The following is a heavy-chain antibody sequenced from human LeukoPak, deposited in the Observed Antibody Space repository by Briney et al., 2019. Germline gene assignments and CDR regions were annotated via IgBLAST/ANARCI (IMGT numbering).Heavy chain of an antibody. J-gene: IGHJ3*02. V-gene: IGHV3-23*01. Sequence: GGSLRLSCAASGFTFSSYDMSWVRQAPGKGLEWVSGINGSGGSGSGGRTYYAGSVKGRFTISRDNSKNTLYLQMNSLRAEDTAIYYCAKDLYSTFSIYGSGSDAFDIWGQGTMVTVSS. CDR1: GFTFSSYD. D-gene: IGHD3-10*01. CDR2: INGSGGSGSGGRT. CDR3: AKDLYSTFSIYGSGSDAFDI.